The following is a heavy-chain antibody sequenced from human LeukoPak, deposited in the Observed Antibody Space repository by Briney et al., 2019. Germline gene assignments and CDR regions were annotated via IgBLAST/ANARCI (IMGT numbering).Heavy chain of an antibody. CDR1: GFTFSSYE. CDR2: ISSSGSTM. J-gene: IGHJ4*02. V-gene: IGHV3-48*03. D-gene: IGHD3-3*01. Sequence: GGSLRLSCAASGFTFSSYEMNWVRQAPGKGLEWVSYISSSGSTMYYADSVKGRLTISRDNAKNSLYLQMNGLRAEDTAVYYCARAHGYDIGGYWGQGTLVTVSS. CDR3: ARAHGYDIGGY.